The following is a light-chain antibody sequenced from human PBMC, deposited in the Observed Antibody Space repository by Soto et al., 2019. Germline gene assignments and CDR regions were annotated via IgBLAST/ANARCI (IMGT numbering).Light chain of an antibody. CDR2: GAS. V-gene: IGKV3-20*01. J-gene: IGKJ1*01. CDR3: HQYDSWT. CDR1: QSVSSSY. Sequence: EIVFTQSPGTLSLSPGERATLSCRASQSVSSSYLAWYQQKPGQAPRLLVYGASSRATGIPDRFSGSGSGTDFTLTISRLEPEDFAVYYCHQYDSWTFGQGTKVHI.